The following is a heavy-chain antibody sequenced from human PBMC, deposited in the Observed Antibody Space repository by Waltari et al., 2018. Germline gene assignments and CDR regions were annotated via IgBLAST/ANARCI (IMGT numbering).Heavy chain of an antibody. CDR1: GFTFSSYA. CDR2: ISGSGGST. J-gene: IGHJ4*02. Sequence: EVQLLESGGGLVQPGGSLRLSCAASGFTFSSYAMSWVRQAPGKGLEWVSAISGSGGSTYYADSVKGRFTISRDNSKNTLYLQMNSLRAEDTAVYYCAKDLTVGVDVLRFLVVDYWGQGTLVTVSS. D-gene: IGHD3-3*01. CDR3: AKDLTVGVDVLRFLVVDY. V-gene: IGHV3-23*01.